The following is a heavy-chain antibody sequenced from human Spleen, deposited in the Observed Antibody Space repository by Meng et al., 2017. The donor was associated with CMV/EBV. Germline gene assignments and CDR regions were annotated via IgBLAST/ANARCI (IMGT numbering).Heavy chain of an antibody. Sequence: GGSLRLSCAASGFTFSSYWMHWVRQAPGKGLVWVSRIYSDGNNTSCADSVKGRFTISRDNAKNTLYLQMDNLGTEDTALYYCVRDRNYGVYLGSDYWGQGTLVTVSS. J-gene: IGHJ4*02. D-gene: IGHD4-17*01. CDR1: GFTFSSYW. V-gene: IGHV3-74*01. CDR2: IYSDGNNT. CDR3: VRDRNYGVYLGSDY.